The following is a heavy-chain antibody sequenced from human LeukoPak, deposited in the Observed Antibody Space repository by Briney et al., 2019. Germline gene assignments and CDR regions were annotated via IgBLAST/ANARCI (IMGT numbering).Heavy chain of an antibody. CDR3: VTWHFGRASY. CDR2: ISGSGGST. J-gene: IGHJ4*02. D-gene: IGHD3-3*02. CDR1: GFTFSSYA. V-gene: IGHV3-23*01. Sequence: GGSLRLSCAASGFTFSSYAMSWVRQAPGKGLEWVSAISGSGGSTYYADSVKGRFTISRDNSKNTLYLQMNDLKTDDTAVYYCVTWHFGRASYWGQGTLVTVSS.